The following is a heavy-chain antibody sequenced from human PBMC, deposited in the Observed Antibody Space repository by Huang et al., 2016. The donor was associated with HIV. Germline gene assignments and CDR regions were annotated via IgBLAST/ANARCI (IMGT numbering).Heavy chain of an antibody. CDR3: ATKTAAMDI. J-gene: IGHJ6*02. CDR1: TFTFGAYW. V-gene: IGHV3-7*01. CDR2: IKQDESEK. Sequence: VESGGRLVQPGGSIRLSCVGSTFTFGAYWMSWVRQSPGKGLDWVANIKQDESEKYYVEYVKGRFNISRDNAKKVLFLEMNNVRVEDTATYYCATKTAAMDIWGQGTTVTVS. D-gene: IGHD1-7*01.